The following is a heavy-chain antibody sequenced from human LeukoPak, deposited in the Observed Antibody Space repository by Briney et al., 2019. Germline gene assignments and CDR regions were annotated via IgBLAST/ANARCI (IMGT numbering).Heavy chain of an antibody. CDR1: GGSFSGYY. Sequence: SETLSLTCAVYGGSFSGYYWSWIRQPPGKGLEWIGEINHSGSTNYNPSLKSRVTISVDTSKNQFSLKLSSVTAADTSVYYCARGRIYYDSSGYLYNWFDPWGQGTLVTVSS. CDR3: ARGRIYYDSSGYLYNWFDP. D-gene: IGHD3-22*01. V-gene: IGHV4-34*01. CDR2: INHSGST. J-gene: IGHJ5*02.